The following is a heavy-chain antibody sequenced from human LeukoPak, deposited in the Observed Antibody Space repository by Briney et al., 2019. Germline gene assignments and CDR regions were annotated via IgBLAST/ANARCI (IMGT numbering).Heavy chain of an antibody. V-gene: IGHV4-39*01. Sequence: TSETLSLTCTVSGGSISSSSYYWGWIRQPPGKGLEWIGSIYYSGSTYYNPSLKSRVTISVDTSKNQFSLKLSSVIAADTAVYYCARHVYDSSGYFDYWGQGTPVTVSS. J-gene: IGHJ4*02. CDR3: ARHVYDSSGYFDY. CDR1: GGSISSSSYY. D-gene: IGHD3-22*01. CDR2: IYYSGST.